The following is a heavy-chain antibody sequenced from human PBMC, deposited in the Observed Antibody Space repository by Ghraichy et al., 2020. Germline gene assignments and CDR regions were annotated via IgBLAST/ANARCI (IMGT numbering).Heavy chain of an antibody. Sequence: SETLSLTCAVYGGSFSGYYWSWIRQPPGKGLEWIGEINHSGSTNYNPSLKSRVTISVDTSKNQFSLKLSSVTAADTAVYYCARGSSPGYSYGYDFDYWGQGTLVTVSS. CDR3: ARGSSPGYSYGYDFDY. J-gene: IGHJ4*02. D-gene: IGHD5-18*01. V-gene: IGHV4-34*01. CDR2: INHSGST. CDR1: GGSFSGYY.